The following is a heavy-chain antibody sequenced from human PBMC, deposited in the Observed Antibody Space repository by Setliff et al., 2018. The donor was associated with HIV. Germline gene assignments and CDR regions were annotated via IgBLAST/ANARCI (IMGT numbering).Heavy chain of an antibody. V-gene: IGHV3-21*04. D-gene: IGHD1-7*01. Sequence: GGSLRLSCAASGFTFSNYSMNWVRQAPGKGLEWVSAISGSGGSTYYADSVRGRFTISRDNAKKSLYLQMNSLRVEDTAVYYCARVVETTGDWYYYYMDVWGKGTTVTVSS. J-gene: IGHJ6*03. CDR1: GFTFSNYS. CDR2: ISGSGGST. CDR3: ARVVETTGDWYYYYMDV.